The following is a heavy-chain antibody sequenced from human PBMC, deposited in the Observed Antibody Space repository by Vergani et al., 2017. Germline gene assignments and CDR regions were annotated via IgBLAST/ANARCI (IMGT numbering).Heavy chain of an antibody. CDR1: GFTFDDYG. Sequence: EVQLVESGGGLVQPGGSLRLSCAASGFTFDDYGMSWVRQAPGKGLEWVSGINWNGGSTGYADSVKGRFTISRDNAKNSLYLQMNSLRAEDTAVYYCARDLFYYDSSGYYSGFFDYWGQGTLVTVSS. CDR2: INWNGGST. V-gene: IGHV3-20*04. J-gene: IGHJ4*02. D-gene: IGHD3-22*01. CDR3: ARDLFYYDSSGYYSGFFDY.